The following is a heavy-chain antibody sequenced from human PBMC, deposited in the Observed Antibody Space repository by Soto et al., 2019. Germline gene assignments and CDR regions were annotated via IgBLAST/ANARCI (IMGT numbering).Heavy chain of an antibody. CDR1: GSSISSGGYY. D-gene: IGHD4-17*01. J-gene: IGHJ3*02. CDR3: ARDGGNDYGDYHDAFDI. V-gene: IGHV4-31*03. CDR2: IYYSGST. Sequence: SETLSLTCTVSGSSISSGGYYWSWIRQHPGKGLEWIGYIYYSGSTYYNPSLKSRVTISVDTSKNQFSLKLSSVTAADTAVYYCARDGGNDYGDYHDAFDIWGQGTMVTVSS.